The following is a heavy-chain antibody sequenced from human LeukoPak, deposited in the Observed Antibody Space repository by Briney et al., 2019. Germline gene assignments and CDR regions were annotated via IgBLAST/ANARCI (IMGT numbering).Heavy chain of an antibody. V-gene: IGHV3-74*01. CDR2: ISRDGSST. CDR3: ARDAPGNTALDY. J-gene: IGHJ4*02. CDR1: GFTFISYW. D-gene: IGHD5-18*01. Sequence: GGSLRLSCAASGFTFISYWMHWVRQAPGKGLVWVSRISRDGSSTDYADSVKGRFTISRDNAKNTLYLQMNSLRGEDTAVYFCARDAPGNTALDYWGQGTLVTVSS.